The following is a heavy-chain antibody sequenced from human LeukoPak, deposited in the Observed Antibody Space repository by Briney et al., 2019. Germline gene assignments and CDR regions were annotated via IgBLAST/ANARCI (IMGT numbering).Heavy chain of an antibody. CDR2: IYATGST. CDR3: AREGSMTARPFVSIDY. V-gene: IGHV4-4*07. D-gene: IGHD6-6*01. Sequence: SEALSLTCTVSGGSLTSYYWSWIRQPAGKGLEWIGRIYATGSTDYNPSLENRVMMSVDTSKNQFSLKLSSMTAADTAVYYCAREGSMTARPFVSIDYWGQGTLVTVSS. J-gene: IGHJ4*02. CDR1: GGSLTSYY.